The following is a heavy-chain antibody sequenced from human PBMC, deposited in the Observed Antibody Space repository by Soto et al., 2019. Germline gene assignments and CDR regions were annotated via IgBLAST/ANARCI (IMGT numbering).Heavy chain of an antibody. Sequence: EVQLVESGGDLVQPGGSLRLSCAASGFTFSTYWMDWVRQAPGKGLEWVAKIKEDGSEKNYVDSVKGRFTISRDNAKTSWYLQMNSLRAGDTAVYYCARDRGYCSGGTCYSVLDYWGQGTLVTVSS. D-gene: IGHD2-15*01. CDR1: GFTFSTYW. V-gene: IGHV3-7*01. CDR2: IKEDGSEK. CDR3: ARDRGYCSGGTCYSVLDY. J-gene: IGHJ4*02.